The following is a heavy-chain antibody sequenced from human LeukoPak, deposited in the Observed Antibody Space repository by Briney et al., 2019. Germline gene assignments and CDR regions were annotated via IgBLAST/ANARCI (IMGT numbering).Heavy chain of an antibody. V-gene: IGHV4-4*02. D-gene: IGHD2-15*01. CDR1: GFTFSSYW. CDR2: INHSGST. CDR3: ARVSVGGYCSGGSCYVLDY. J-gene: IGHJ4*02. Sequence: GSLRLSCAASGFTFSSYWMSWVRQPPGKGLEWIGEINHSGSTNYNPSLKSRVTISVDTSKNQFSLKLSSVTAADTAVYYCARVSVGGYCSGGSCYVLDYWGQGTLVTVSS.